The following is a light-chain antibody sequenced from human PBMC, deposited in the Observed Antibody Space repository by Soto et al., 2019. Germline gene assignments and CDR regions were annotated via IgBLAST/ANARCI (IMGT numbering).Light chain of an antibody. Sequence: EIVLTQSPGSLSLSPGGRATLSCRASKSVSSSYLAWYQQKPGQAPRVLIYGISSRATGTPDRFSGSGSGTEFTITISRLEPEDFAVYYCQQYDISTISFGPGTKVHIK. CDR2: GIS. CDR3: QQYDISTIS. CDR1: KSVSSSY. V-gene: IGKV3-20*01. J-gene: IGKJ3*01.